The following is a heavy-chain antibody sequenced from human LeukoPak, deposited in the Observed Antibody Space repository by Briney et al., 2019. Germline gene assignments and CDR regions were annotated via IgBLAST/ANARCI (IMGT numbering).Heavy chain of an antibody. CDR1: GFTFSSYW. V-gene: IGHV3-7*03. J-gene: IGHJ3*02. CDR3: ARLHSAVYYGDAFDI. CDR2: IKEDGSEK. Sequence: GGSLRLSCAVSGFTFSSYWMTWVRQAPGKGLEWVAKIKEDGSEKYYVDSVKGRFSVSRDNVKNSLFLQMNSLRVEDTAAYYCARLHSAVYYGDAFDIWGQGTMVTVSS. D-gene: IGHD3-10*01.